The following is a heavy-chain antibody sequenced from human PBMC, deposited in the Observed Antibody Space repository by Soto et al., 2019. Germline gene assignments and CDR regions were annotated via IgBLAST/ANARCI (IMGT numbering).Heavy chain of an antibody. J-gene: IGHJ6*02. Sequence: VQLVESGGGLVQPGGFLKLSCAASGFTFSGSGIHWVRQASGKGLEWVGRIRSKANNYATAYAASVTGRFTISRDDSKNTAFLQMNSLKTEDTAVYYCARPARSSSRGTNHYYYGLDVWGQGTTVIVSS. V-gene: IGHV3-73*02. CDR2: IRSKANNYAT. CDR1: GFTFSGSG. D-gene: IGHD6-6*01. CDR3: ARPARSSSRGTNHYYYGLDV.